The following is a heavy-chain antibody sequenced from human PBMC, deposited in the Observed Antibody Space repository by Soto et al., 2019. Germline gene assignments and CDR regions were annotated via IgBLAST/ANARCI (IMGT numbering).Heavy chain of an antibody. J-gene: IGHJ3*02. CDR1: GFTFIDYS. V-gene: IGHV3-48*02. Sequence: PGGSLRLSCAASGFTFIDYSMNWVRQAPGKGQEWVSYISSGSSTKDYADSVKGRFTISRDNAKNSLYLQMNSLRDEDTAVYYCARDRIYAFDIWGQGTMVTVSS. CDR3: ARDRIYAFDI. CDR2: ISSGSSTK.